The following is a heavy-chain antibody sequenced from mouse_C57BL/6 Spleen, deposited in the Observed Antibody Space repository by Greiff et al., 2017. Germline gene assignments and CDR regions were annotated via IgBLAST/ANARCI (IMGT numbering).Heavy chain of an antibody. J-gene: IGHJ1*03. CDR2: IDPETGGT. CDR1: GYTFTDYE. Sequence: QVQLQQSGAELVRPGASVTLSCKASGYTFTDYEMHWVKQTPVHGLEWIGAIDPETGGTAYNQKFKGKAILTADKSSSTAYMELRSLTSEDSAVXYCTRGGGYRYFEVWGTGTTGTVSS. V-gene: IGHV1-15*01. CDR3: TRGGGYRYFEV.